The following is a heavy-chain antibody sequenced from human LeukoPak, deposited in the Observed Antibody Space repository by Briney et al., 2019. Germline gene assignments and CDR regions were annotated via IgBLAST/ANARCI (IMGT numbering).Heavy chain of an antibody. CDR2: INPNSGGT. D-gene: IGHD3-9*01. V-gene: IGHV1-2*02. J-gene: IGHJ6*02. Sequence: ASVKVSRKASGYTFTGYYMHWVRQAPGQGLEWMGWINPNSGGTNYAQKFQGRVTMTRGTSISTAYMELSRLRSDDTAVYYCARPCYDILTGYYRRDYYYYGMDVWGQGTTVTVSS. CDR1: GYTFTGYY. CDR3: ARPCYDILTGYYRRDYYYYGMDV.